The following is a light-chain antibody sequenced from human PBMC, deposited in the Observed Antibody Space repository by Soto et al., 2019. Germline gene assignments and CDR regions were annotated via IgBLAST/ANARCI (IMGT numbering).Light chain of an antibody. V-gene: IGKV1-39*01. Sequence: DIQMTQSPSSLSASVGDRVTITCRASQNIRNYLNWYQQRPGKTPNLLVYAASNLRSGVPSRFSGSGSGTDFTLTISSLQPEDFATYYCLQHNSYPRAFGQGTKVEIK. CDR3: LQHNSYPRA. CDR2: AAS. J-gene: IGKJ1*01. CDR1: QNIRNY.